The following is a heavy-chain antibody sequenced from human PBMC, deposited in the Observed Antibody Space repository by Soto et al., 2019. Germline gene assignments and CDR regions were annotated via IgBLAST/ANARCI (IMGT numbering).Heavy chain of an antibody. Sequence: ASVKVSCKASGYTFTSYGISWVRQAPGQGLEWMGWISAYNGNTNYAQKLQGRVTMTTDTSTSTAYMELRSLRSDDTAVYYCARDPNSDCSGGSCYSIGRNWFDPWGQGTLVTVSS. V-gene: IGHV1-18*01. CDR2: ISAYNGNT. J-gene: IGHJ5*02. D-gene: IGHD2-15*01. CDR1: GYTFTSYG. CDR3: ARDPNSDCSGGSCYSIGRNWFDP.